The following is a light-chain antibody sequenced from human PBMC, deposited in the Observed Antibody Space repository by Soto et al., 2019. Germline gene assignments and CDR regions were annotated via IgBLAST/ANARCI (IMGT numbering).Light chain of an antibody. CDR1: QTISSW. Sequence: DIQMTQSPSTLSGSVGDRVTITCRASQTISSWLAWYQQKPGKAPKLLIYKASTLASGVPSRFSGSGFGTEFTLTISSLQPDDIAIYYCQQYDSYSTFGGGTKVDI. CDR2: KAS. CDR3: QQYDSYST. V-gene: IGKV1-5*03. J-gene: IGKJ4*01.